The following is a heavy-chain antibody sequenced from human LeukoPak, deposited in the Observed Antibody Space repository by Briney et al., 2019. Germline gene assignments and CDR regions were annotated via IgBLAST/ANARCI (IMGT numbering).Heavy chain of an antibody. V-gene: IGHV3-66*01. J-gene: IGHJ4*02. Sequence: GGSLRLSCAASGFTVSSNYMSWVRQAPGKGLEWVSVIYSGGSTYYADSVKGRFTISRDNSKNTLYLQMNSLRAEDTAVYYCARSAYCGGDCYSSDWDQGTLVTVSS. CDR3: ARSAYCGGDCYSSD. CDR1: GFTVSSNY. CDR2: IYSGGST. D-gene: IGHD2-21*02.